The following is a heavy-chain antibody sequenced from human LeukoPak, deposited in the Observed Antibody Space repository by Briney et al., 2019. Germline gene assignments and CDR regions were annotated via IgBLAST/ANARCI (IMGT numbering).Heavy chain of an antibody. D-gene: IGHD1-14*01. CDR1: GFAVSNNY. CDR3: ARAGPYDAFDI. CDR2: IYSGGST. V-gene: IGHV3-53*04. J-gene: IGHJ3*02. Sequence: QSGGPLRLSCAASGFAVSNNYMTWVRQAPGKGLEWVLVIYSGGSTYYADSVKGRFTISRHISKNTLYLQMNSLRAEDTAVYYCARAGPYDAFDIWGQGTMLTVSS.